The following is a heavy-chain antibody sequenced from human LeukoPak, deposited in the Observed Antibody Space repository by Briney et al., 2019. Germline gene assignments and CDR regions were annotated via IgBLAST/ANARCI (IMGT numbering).Heavy chain of an antibody. Sequence: GGSLRLSCAASGFTFSSYGMHWVRQAPGKGLEWVAFIRYDGSNKYYADSVKGRFTISRDNSKNTLYLQMNSLRAEDTAVYYCAKVQNDYYDNSGYYFQNYFDYWGQGTLVTVSS. J-gene: IGHJ4*02. CDR1: GFTFSSYG. V-gene: IGHV3-30*02. CDR3: AKVQNDYYDNSGYYFQNYFDY. D-gene: IGHD3-22*01. CDR2: IRYDGSNK.